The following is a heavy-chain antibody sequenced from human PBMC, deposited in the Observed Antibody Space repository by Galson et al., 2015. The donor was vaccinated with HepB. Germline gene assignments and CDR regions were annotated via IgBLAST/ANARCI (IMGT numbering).Heavy chain of an antibody. J-gene: IGHJ4*02. CDR1: RYTFTSYY. CDR2: INPSGGYT. Sequence: SVKVSCKASRYTFTSYYIHWVRQAPGQGLEWMGIINPSGGYTIYAQKFQGRVTMTRDTSTSTVYMELSSLRSEDTVMYYCARVEGVGASGSDYWGQGTLVTVSS. D-gene: IGHD1-26*01. CDR3: ARVEGVGASGSDY. V-gene: IGHV1-46*01.